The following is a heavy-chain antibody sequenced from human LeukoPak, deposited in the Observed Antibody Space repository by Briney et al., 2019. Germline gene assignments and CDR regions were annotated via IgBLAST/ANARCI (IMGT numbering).Heavy chain of an antibody. CDR1: GYTFTSYG. Sequence: ASVKVSCKASGYTFTSYGISWVRQAPGQGLEWMGWISAYNGNTNYAQKLQGRVTMTTETSTSTAYMELRSLRSDDTAVYYCARESYYDFWSGYYTGTPDYWGQGTLVTVSS. CDR2: ISAYNGNT. CDR3: ARESYYDFWSGYYTGTPDY. D-gene: IGHD3-3*01. J-gene: IGHJ4*02. V-gene: IGHV1-18*01.